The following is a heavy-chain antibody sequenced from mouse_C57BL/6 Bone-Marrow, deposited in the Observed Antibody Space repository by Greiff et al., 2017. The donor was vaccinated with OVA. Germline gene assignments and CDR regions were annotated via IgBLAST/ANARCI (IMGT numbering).Heavy chain of an antibody. J-gene: IGHJ2*01. D-gene: IGHD1-1*01. CDR3: ASYAD. V-gene: IGHV1-26*01. CDR2: INPNNGGT. Sequence: EVQLQQSGPELVKPGASVKISCKASGYTFTDYYMNWVKQSHGKSLEWIGDINPNNGGTSYNQKFKGKATLTVDKASSTAYMELRSLTSEDSSVYYCASYADWGQGTTLTVSS. CDR1: GYTFTDYY.